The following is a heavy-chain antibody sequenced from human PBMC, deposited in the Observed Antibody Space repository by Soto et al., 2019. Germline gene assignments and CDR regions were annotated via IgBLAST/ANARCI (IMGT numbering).Heavy chain of an antibody. Sequence: ASVKVSCKASGYTFTSYGISWVRQAPGQGLEWMGWISAYNGNTNYAQKLQGRVTMTTDTSTSTAYMELRSLRSDDTAVYYCARDINLEWIRGWFVPWGQGTLVTVSS. CDR1: GYTFTSYG. V-gene: IGHV1-18*01. J-gene: IGHJ5*02. D-gene: IGHD3-3*01. CDR3: ARDINLEWIRGWFVP. CDR2: ISAYNGNT.